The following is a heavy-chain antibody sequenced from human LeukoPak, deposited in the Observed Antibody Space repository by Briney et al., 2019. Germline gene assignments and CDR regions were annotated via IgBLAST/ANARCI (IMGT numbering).Heavy chain of an antibody. J-gene: IGHJ4*02. V-gene: IGHV4-59*08. D-gene: IGHD6-13*01. CDR2: IYYSGST. CDR3: ARIPEYSSSWQYYFDY. CDR1: GGSISSYY. Sequence: SETLSLTCTVSGGSISSYYWSWIRQPPGKGLEWIGYIYYSGSTNCNPSLKSRVTISVDTSKNQFSLKLSSVTAADTAVYYCARIPEYSSSWQYYFDYWGQGTLVTVSS.